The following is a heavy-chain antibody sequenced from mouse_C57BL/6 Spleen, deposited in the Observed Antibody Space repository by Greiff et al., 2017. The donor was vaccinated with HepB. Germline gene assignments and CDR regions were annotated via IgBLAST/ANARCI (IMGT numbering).Heavy chain of an antibody. CDR3: ARSTHECYSLFDY. Sequence: VQLKESGPELVKPGASVKISCKASGYSFTDYNMNWVKQSNGKSLEWIGVINPNYGTTIYNQKFKGKATLTVDQSSSTAYMQLNSLTSEYSAVYYCARSTHECYSLFDYWGQGTTLTVSS. V-gene: IGHV1-39*01. D-gene: IGHD2-12*01. J-gene: IGHJ2*01. CDR2: INPNYGTT. CDR1: GYSFTDYN.